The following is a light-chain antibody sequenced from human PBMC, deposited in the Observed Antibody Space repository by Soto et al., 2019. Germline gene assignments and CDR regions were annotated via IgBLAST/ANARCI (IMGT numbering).Light chain of an antibody. CDR1: QSIDNW. CDR3: QYTDSFPLIT. J-gene: IGKJ5*01. V-gene: IGKV1-5*03. CDR2: RAS. Sequence: DIQMTQSPSTLSASVGDRVTITCRVSQSIDNWLAWFQQKPGKVPNLLIYRASILHSGVPERFSGSGSGTDFTLTITRLQPEDFATYYCQYTDSFPLITFGQGTRLEIK.